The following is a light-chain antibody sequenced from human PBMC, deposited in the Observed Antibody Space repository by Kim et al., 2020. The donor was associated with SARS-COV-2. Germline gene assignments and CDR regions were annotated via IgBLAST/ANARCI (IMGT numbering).Light chain of an antibody. CDR3: GTWDSSLSAVV. V-gene: IGLV1-51*01. CDR1: SSNIGNNY. Sequence: GQKVTIYCSGSSSNIGNNYVSWYQQLPGTAPKLLIYDNNKRPSGIPARFSGSKSGTSATLGITGLQTGDEADYYCGTWDSSLSAVVFGGGTQLTVL. CDR2: DNN. J-gene: IGLJ2*01.